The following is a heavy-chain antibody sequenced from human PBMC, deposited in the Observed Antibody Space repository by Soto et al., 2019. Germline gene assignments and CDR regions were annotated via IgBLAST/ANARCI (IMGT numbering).Heavy chain of an antibody. J-gene: IGHJ4*02. Sequence: QVQLVQSGAEVKKPGASVQVSCKASGYTFITYGVSWVRQAPGQGLDWLGWISTYNGNTRYAERPQGRVTMTTDTTTNTAYMELRNLRSDDTAVYYCARGPTDYYDNSANYFLDYWGQGTLVTVSS. V-gene: IGHV1-18*01. D-gene: IGHD3-22*01. CDR3: ARGPTDYYDNSANYFLDY. CDR2: ISTYNGNT. CDR1: GYTFITYG.